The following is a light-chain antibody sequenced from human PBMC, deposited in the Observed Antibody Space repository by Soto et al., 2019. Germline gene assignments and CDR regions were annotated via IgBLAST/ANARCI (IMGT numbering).Light chain of an antibody. CDR3: SSYTSSSTYV. CDR2: DVS. Sequence: QSVLTQHPSVSGSPGQSVTISCTGTSSDVGSYNGVSWYQQPPGTAPKLMIYDVSNRPSGVPDRFSGSKSGNTASLTISGLQAEDEGDYYCSSYTSSSTYVFGTGTKVTVL. CDR1: SSDVGSYNG. V-gene: IGLV2-18*02. J-gene: IGLJ1*01.